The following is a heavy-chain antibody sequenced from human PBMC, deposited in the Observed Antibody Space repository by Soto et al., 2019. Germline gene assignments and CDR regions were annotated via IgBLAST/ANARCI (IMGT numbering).Heavy chain of an antibody. CDR3: AKGPEYDILTGCDY. CDR2: LSGGGSTT. V-gene: IGHV3-23*01. CDR1: GFTFSLSA. J-gene: IGHJ4*02. D-gene: IGHD3-9*01. Sequence: VQLLESGGGFVQPGESLRLSCAASGFTFSLSAMSWVRQAPRRGLDWVSSLSGGGSTTDYADSVKGRFTVSRDNSKNTVHLQMNSLRAEDTAVYYCAKGPEYDILTGCDYWGQGALVTVSS.